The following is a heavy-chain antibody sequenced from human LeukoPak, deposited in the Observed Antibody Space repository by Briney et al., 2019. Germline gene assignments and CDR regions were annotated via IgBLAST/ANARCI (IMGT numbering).Heavy chain of an antibody. J-gene: IGHJ4*02. V-gene: IGHV3-30*04. D-gene: IGHD3-22*01. CDR3: ARDNYDSSGYYFSGVTY. Sequence: PGGSLRLSCAASGFTFSSYAMHWVRQAPGKGLEWVAVISYDGSNKYYADSVKGRFTISRDSSKNTLYLQMNSLRAEDTAVYYCARDNYDSSGYYFSGVTYWGQGTLVTVSS. CDR2: ISYDGSNK. CDR1: GFTFSSYA.